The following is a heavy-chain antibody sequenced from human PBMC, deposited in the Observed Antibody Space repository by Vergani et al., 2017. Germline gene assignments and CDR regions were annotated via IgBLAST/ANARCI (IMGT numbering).Heavy chain of an antibody. CDR1: SFKLGDYG. CDR2: ISSSGSTI. CDR3: ARDSPLVVPAAIFYYCYGMDV. Sequence: VQLVESGGGVVQPGRSLRLSCTPSSFKLGDYGMHWVRQAPGRGLEWVSYISSSGSTIYYADSVKGRFTISRDNAKNSLYLQMNSLRAEDTALYFCARDSPLVVPAAIFYYCYGMDVWGQGTTVTVSS. J-gene: IGHJ6*02. V-gene: IGHV3-48*04. D-gene: IGHD2-2*01.